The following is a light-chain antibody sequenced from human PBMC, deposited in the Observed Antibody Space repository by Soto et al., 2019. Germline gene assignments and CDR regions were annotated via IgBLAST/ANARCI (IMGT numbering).Light chain of an antibody. Sequence: DIVMTQSPDSLSVSLGERATINCKSSQTVFHTSYNKDLLAWYQQKAGQPPKLLFYWASTRESGVPARFSGGGSVTDFSLTISSLQPEDVAVYYCQQYYSRVTFGQGTKLEIK. CDR2: WAS. CDR1: QTVFHTSYNKDL. CDR3: QQYYSRVT. J-gene: IGKJ2*01. V-gene: IGKV4-1*01.